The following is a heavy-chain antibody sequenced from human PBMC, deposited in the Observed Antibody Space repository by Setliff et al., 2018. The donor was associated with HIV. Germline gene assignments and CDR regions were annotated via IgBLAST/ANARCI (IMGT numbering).Heavy chain of an antibody. CDR2: IRRDGNEK. CDR1: GFTFTNYY. D-gene: IGHD2-15*01. CDR3: ARDISLGILYTTPDY. Sequence: PGGSLRLSCAASGFTFTNYYMSWVRQAPGKGLEWVANIRRDGNEKYYVDSVKGRFTISRDNAKNSLYLQMNSLRAEDTAVYYCARDISLGILYTTPDYWGQGTPVTVSS. V-gene: IGHV3-7*03. J-gene: IGHJ4*02.